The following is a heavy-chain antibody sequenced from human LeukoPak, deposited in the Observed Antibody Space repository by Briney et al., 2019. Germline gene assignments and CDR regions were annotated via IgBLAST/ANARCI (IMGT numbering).Heavy chain of an antibody. D-gene: IGHD6-13*01. V-gene: IGHV3-11*01. Sequence: GGSLRLSCAASGFTVSSNYMSWIRQAPGKGLEWVSYISSSGSTIYYADSVKGRFTISRDNAKNSLYLQMNSLRAEDTAVYYCARRDSSWYRSLDYWGQGTLVTVSS. CDR1: GFTVSSNY. J-gene: IGHJ4*02. CDR2: ISSSGSTI. CDR3: ARRDSSWYRSLDY.